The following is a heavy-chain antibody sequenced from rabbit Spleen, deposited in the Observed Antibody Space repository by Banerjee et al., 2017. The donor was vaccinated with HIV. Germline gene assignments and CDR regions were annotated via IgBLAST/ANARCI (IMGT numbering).Heavy chain of an antibody. CDR3: ARVDASSSGYYNL. CDR2: IGAGSSGST. D-gene: IGHD1-1*01. Sequence: QSLEESGGDLVKPGASLTLTCKASGVSLNDKDVMCWVRQAPGKGLEWITCIGAGSSGSTYYASWAKGRFTISKTSSTTVTLQMTSLTAADTATYFCARVDASSSGYYNLWGQGTLVTVS. J-gene: IGHJ4*01. V-gene: IGHV1S40*01. CDR1: GVSLNDKDV.